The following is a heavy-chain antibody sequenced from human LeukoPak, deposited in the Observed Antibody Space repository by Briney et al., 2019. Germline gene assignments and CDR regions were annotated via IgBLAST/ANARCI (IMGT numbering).Heavy chain of an antibody. CDR2: IYYSGST. CDR3: ARDRILWSY. J-gene: IGHJ4*02. CDR1: GGSISSYY. V-gene: IGHV4-59*01. D-gene: IGHD3-10*01. Sequence: SETLSFTCTVSGGSISSYYWSWIRQPPGKGLEWIGYIYYSGSTNYNPSLKSRVTISVDTSKNQFSLKLSSVTAADTAVYYCARDRILWSYWGQGTLVTVSS.